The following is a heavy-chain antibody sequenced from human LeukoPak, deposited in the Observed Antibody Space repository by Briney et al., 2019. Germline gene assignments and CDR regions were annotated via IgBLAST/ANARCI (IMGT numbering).Heavy chain of an antibody. V-gene: IGHV1-2*02. J-gene: IGHJ3*02. CDR1: GYTFTGYY. D-gene: IGHD1-26*01. CDR3: ARPVSGNYYQYGAFDI. Sequence: GASVKVSCRASGYTFTGYYMNWVRQAPGQGLEWMGWINPNSGNTNYAQKFQGRVTMTRDTSISTAYMELSRLRSDDTAVYYCARPVSGNYYQYGAFDIWGQGTMVTVSS. CDR2: INPNSGNT.